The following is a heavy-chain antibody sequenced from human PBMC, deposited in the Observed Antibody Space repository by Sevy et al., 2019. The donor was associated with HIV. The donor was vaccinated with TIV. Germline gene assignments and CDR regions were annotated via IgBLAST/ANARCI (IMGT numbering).Heavy chain of an antibody. J-gene: IGHJ3*01. CDR1: GFTFSRYG. CDR2: IRYYGSTK. Sequence: GGSLRLSCAASGFTFSRYGMHWVRQAPGKGLEWVAFIRYYGSTKYYAESVKGRFIISRDNSKDTFYLQMNSLRGDDTSLYYCAKGLGMVQGALLSDDVWGQGTMVTVSS. CDR3: AKGLGMVQGALLSDDV. V-gene: IGHV3-30*02. D-gene: IGHD3-10*01.